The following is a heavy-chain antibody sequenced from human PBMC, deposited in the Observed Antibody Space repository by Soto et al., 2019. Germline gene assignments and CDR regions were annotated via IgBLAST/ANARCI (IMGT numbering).Heavy chain of an antibody. J-gene: IGHJ4*02. CDR3: VGETHGGLSGDAFDY. V-gene: IGHV4-61*01. D-gene: IGHD3-16*01. CDR1: GGSVSSSSFY. Sequence: QVQLQESGPGLVKPSETLSLTCAVSGGSVSSSSFYWTWIRQPPGKELEWIGNIDYSGSTKYTPSPRSRGSISMDTYKYQFSLKLSSVTAAKTAIYYCVGETHGGLSGDAFDYWGQGTLVTVSS. CDR2: IDYSGST.